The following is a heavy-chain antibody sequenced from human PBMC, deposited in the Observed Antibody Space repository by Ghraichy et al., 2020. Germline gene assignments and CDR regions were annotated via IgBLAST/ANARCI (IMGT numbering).Heavy chain of an antibody. Sequence: GGSLRLSCAASGFSVTSNYMNWVRQAPGKGLEWVSVIKTGDTTYYADSVNGRFTITRDSSKNTLYLQMSSLIADDTAVYYCARGSAGPFDYWGQGTLVTVYS. CDR2: IKTGDTT. J-gene: IGHJ4*02. V-gene: IGHV3-53*01. CDR1: GFSVTSNY. CDR3: ARGSAGPFDY.